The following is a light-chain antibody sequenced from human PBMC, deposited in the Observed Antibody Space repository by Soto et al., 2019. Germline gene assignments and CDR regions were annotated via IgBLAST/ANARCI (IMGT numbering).Light chain of an antibody. Sequence: QSVLTQPASVSGSPGQSITISCTGTSSDVGGYNYVSWHQQHPGKAPKLMIYEVSNRPSGVSNRFSGSKSGNTASLTITGLQAEDEADYYCSSYTSSSTLVFGTGTTVTVL. V-gene: IGLV2-14*01. J-gene: IGLJ1*01. CDR2: EVS. CDR3: SSYTSSSTLV. CDR1: SSDVGGYNY.